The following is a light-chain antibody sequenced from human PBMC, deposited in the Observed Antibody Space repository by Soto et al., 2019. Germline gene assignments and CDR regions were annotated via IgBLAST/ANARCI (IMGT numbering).Light chain of an antibody. CDR1: QDIRND. Sequence: DIQMTQSPSSLSASVGDRVTITCRASQDIRNDVGWYQQKAGKAPKRLIFAASSLHSGVPSRFSGSRSGTEFTLTIASLHPEDFATYYCLQHNTYPFTFGGGTKVEFK. CDR3: LQHNTYPFT. V-gene: IGKV1-17*01. J-gene: IGKJ4*01. CDR2: AAS.